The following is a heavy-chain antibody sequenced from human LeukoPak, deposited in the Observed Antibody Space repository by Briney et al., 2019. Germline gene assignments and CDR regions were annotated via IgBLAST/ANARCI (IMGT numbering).Heavy chain of an antibody. Sequence: SETLSLTCTVSGDYLTSGSRYWRWIRQPAGKGLEWIGHFYSNTRTTYNPSLESRVTISGDTAKNQFSLKLDSVTAADTAVYFCARCMSELDYGDYAYYYHMDVWGKGTTVTVSS. J-gene: IGHJ6*04. CDR2: FYSNTRT. CDR1: GDYLTSGSRY. D-gene: IGHD4-17*01. CDR3: ARCMSELDYGDYAYYYHMDV. V-gene: IGHV4-61*09.